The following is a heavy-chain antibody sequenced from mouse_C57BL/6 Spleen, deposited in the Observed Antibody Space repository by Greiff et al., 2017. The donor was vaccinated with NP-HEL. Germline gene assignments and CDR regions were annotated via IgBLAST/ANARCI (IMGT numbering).Heavy chain of an antibody. J-gene: IGHJ4*01. V-gene: IGHV1-15*01. Sequence: QVQLQQSGAELVRPGASVTLSCKASGYTFTDYEMHWVKQTPVHGLEWIGAIDPETGGTAYNQKFKGKAILTADKSSSTAYMELRSLTSEDSAVYYFLITTVVAGAMDYWGQGTSVTVSS. CDR3: LITTVVAGAMDY. CDR2: IDPETGGT. D-gene: IGHD1-1*01. CDR1: GYTFTDYE.